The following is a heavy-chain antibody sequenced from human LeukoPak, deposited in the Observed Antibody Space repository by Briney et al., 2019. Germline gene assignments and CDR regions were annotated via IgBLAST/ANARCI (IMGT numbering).Heavy chain of an antibody. D-gene: IGHD5-12*01. Sequence: GGSLRLSCAASGFTFSSYAMSWVRQAPGKGLEWVSAISGSGGSTYYADSVKGRFTISRDNSKNTLYLQMNSLRAEDTAVYYRAKDPRYSGDVFGGQGTLVTVST. CDR1: GFTFSSYA. V-gene: IGHV3-23*01. CDR3: AKDPRYSGDVF. CDR2: ISGSGGST. J-gene: IGHJ4*02.